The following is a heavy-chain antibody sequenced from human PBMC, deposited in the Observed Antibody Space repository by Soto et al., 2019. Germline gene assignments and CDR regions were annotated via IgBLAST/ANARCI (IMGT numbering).Heavy chain of an antibody. D-gene: IGHD2-2*01. Sequence: QVQLLQSGAEVKKPGSSVKVSCKASGGTFSSYAISWVRQAPGQGLEWMGGIIPIFGTANYAQKFQGRVTITADESTSTAYMELSSLRSEDTAVYYCARDQLVVPAAYDAFDIWGQGTMVTVSS. CDR2: IIPIFGTA. V-gene: IGHV1-69*01. J-gene: IGHJ3*02. CDR1: GGTFSSYA. CDR3: ARDQLVVPAAYDAFDI.